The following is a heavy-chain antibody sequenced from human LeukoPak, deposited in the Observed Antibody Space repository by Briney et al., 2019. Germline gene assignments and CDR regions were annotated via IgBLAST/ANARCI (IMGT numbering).Heavy chain of an antibody. D-gene: IGHD3-22*01. CDR3: ARVSYDSSGYYFDD. V-gene: IGHV3-53*01. J-gene: IGHJ4*02. CDR2: IYSGGST. Sequence: PGGSLRLFCAPSGFIVRSNYMSWVRQAPGKGLEWVSVIYSGGSTYYADSVKGRFTISRDNSKNALYLQMNSLRAEDTAVYYCARVSYDSSGYYFDDWGQGTLVTVAT. CDR1: GFIVRSNY.